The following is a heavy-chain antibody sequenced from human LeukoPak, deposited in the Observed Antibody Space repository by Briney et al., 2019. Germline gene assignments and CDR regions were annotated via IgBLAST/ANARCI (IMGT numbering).Heavy chain of an antibody. D-gene: IGHD3-10*01. CDR3: ASQDFYLSGSPDAFDI. J-gene: IGHJ3*02. V-gene: IGHV4-31*03. CDR2: IYSRGST. CDR1: GGSISSGGYY. Sequence: PSETLSLTCTVSGGSISSGGYYWSWLRQHPGEGLEWIGYIYSRGSTYYNPSLKSRVSISVDTSKNQFSLKLSSVTAADTAVYYCASQDFYLSGSPDAFDIWGQGTMVTVSS.